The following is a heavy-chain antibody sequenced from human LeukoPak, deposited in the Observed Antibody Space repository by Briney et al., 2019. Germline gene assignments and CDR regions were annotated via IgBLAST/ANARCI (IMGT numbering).Heavy chain of an antibody. Sequence: PSETLSLACAVYGGSFSGYYWSWIRQPPGKGLEWIGEINHSGSTNYNPSLKSRVTISVDTSKNQFSLKLSSVTAADTAVYYCARLGYCSSTSCYGSYYYYGMDVWGQGTTVTVSS. CDR3: ARLGYCSSTSCYGSYYYYGMDV. J-gene: IGHJ6*02. CDR2: INHSGST. D-gene: IGHD2-2*01. CDR1: GGSFSGYY. V-gene: IGHV4-34*01.